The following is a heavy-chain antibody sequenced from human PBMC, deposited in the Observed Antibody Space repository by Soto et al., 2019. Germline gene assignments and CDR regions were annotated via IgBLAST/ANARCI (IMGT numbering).Heavy chain of an antibody. J-gene: IGHJ3*01. CDR3: ARGRLHSAAIDI. CDR1: GGSIKTSNW. V-gene: IGHV4-4*02. CDR2: IYHGGST. Sequence: SEKLSLTCYISGGSIKTSNWWSWVRQAPGKRLEWIGEIYHGGSTNYNPSLKYRLTLLVDKSKNQFSLNLTSVTAADTAVYYFARGRLHSAAIDIRGQGTMVTVS. D-gene: IGHD5-12*01.